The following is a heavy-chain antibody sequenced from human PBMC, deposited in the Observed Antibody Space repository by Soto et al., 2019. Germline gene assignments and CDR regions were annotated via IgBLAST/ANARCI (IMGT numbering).Heavy chain of an antibody. J-gene: IGHJ3*02. CDR1: GFTFSNYW. Sequence: EVQLVESGGGLVQPGGSLRLSCAVSGFTFSNYWMHWVRQAPGKGLVWVSTISPDGTIPDYTDSVKGRLAISRDNAKITLFLQINSLRPEDTAVYYCARFRGDAFDIWGQGTMVTVSS. D-gene: IGHD3-10*01. CDR2: ISPDGTIP. CDR3: ARFRGDAFDI. V-gene: IGHV3-74*01.